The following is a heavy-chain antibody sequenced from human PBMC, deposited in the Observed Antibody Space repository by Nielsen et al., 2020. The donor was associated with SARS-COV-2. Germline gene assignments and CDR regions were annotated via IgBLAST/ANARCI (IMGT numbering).Heavy chain of an antibody. CDR1: GGSFSGYY. V-gene: IGHV4-34*01. D-gene: IGHD2-2*02. J-gene: IGHJ3*02. CDR3: ARGSKKYCSSTSCYRNAFDI. CDR2: INHSGST. Sequence: ESLKISCAVYGGSFSGYYWSWIRQPPGKGLEWIGEINHSGSTNYNPSLKSRVTISVDTSKNQFSLKLSSVTAADTAVYYCARGSKKYCSSTSCYRNAFDIWGQGTMVTVSS.